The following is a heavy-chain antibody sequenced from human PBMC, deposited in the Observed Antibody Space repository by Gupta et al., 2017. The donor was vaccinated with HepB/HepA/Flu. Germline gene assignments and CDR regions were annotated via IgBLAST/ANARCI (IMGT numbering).Heavy chain of an antibody. D-gene: IGHD4-17*01. CDR2: IRSKANSYAT. Sequence: GESGGGLVQPGGSLKLSCAASGFTFSGSAMHWVRQASGKGLEWVGRIRSKANSYATAYAASVKGRFTISRDDSKNTAYLQMNSLKTEDTAVYYCTSEAVTTYHPPDYWGQGTLVTVSS. CDR3: TSEAVTTYHPPDY. V-gene: IGHV3-73*01. CDR1: GFTFSGSA. J-gene: IGHJ4*02.